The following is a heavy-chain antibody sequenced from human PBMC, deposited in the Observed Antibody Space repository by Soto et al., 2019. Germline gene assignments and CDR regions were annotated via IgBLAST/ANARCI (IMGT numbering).Heavy chain of an antibody. CDR3: ARDRGILTGYTLWFDR. CDR1: SISTYY. CDR2: IYYLGRT. V-gene: IGHV4-59*01. J-gene: IGHJ5*02. Sequence: PSETLSLTCTVDSISTYYWNWIRQPPGKGLEWIGYIYYLGRTNYNSSLKSRITISVDTSKNQFSLTVKSVTAADTAVYYCARDRGILTGYTLWFDRWGQGNLVTVCS. D-gene: IGHD3-9*01.